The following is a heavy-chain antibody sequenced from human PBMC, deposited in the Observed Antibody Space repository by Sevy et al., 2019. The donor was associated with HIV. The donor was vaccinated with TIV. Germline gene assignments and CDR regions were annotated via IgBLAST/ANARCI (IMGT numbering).Heavy chain of an antibody. CDR3: AIAGATASFDD. CDR1: GFTFSDYS. D-gene: IGHD1-26*01. CDR2: INSNGGYT. J-gene: IGHJ4*02. V-gene: IGHV3-11*06. Sequence: GGSLRLSCEVSGFTFSDYSMSWIRQAPGKGLEWIAFINSNGGYTKYADSMKGRFTISRDNADNSLYLQMSNLRAEDTAVYYVAIAGATASFDDWGQGTLVTVSS.